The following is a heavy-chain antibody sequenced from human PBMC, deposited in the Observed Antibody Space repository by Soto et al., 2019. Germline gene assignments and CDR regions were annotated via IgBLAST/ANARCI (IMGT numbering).Heavy chain of an antibody. CDR2: INPNSGGT. CDR3: AREGIPYDILTGYLSPTAFDI. J-gene: IGHJ3*02. D-gene: IGHD3-9*01. V-gene: IGHV1-2*04. Sequence: GASVKVSCKASGYTFTNFGISWVRQAPGQGLEWMGWINPNSGGTNYAQKFQGWVTMTRDTSISTAYMELSRLRSDDTAVYYCAREGIPYDILTGYLSPTAFDIWGQGTMVTVSS. CDR1: GYTFTNFG.